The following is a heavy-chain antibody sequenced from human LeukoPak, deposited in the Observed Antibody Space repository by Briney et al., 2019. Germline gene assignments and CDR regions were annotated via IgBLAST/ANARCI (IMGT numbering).Heavy chain of an antibody. J-gene: IGHJ5*02. Sequence: SQTLSLTWTVSGGSISSGSYYWSWIRQRAGKGLEWIGRIYTSGSTNYNPSLKSRVTISVDTSKNQFSLKLSSVTAADTAVYYCASQDCGWFDPWGQGTLVTVSS. V-gene: IGHV4-61*02. CDR2: IYTSGST. CDR3: ASQDCGWFDP. CDR1: GGSISSGSYY. D-gene: IGHD2-21*02.